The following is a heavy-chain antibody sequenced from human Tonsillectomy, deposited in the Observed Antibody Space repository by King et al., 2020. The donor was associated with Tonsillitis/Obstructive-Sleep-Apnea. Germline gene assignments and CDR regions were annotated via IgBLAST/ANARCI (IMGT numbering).Heavy chain of an antibody. V-gene: IGHV4-34*01. CDR3: GRIKAHAFDI. CDR1: GGSFSGYY. Sequence: VQLQQWGAGLLKPSETLSLTCAVYGGSFSGYYWSWIRQPPGKGLEWIGEINHSGSTNYNPSLKSRVTISVDTSKNQFSLNLSSVTAADTAVYYGGRIKAHAFDIWGQGTMVTISS. J-gene: IGHJ3*02. CDR2: INHSGST.